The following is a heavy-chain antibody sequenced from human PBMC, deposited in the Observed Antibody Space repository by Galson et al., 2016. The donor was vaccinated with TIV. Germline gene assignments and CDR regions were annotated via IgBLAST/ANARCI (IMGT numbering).Heavy chain of an antibody. Sequence: SLRLSCAASGASAFTFNTYGVHWVRQAPGKGLEWVAVISYDGGNKYLGDSVKGRFTISRDNSENTVYLQMTSLASEDTAVYFCAKEETRGGRLYQYHGTDVWGQGTTVTVSS. V-gene: IGHV3-30*18. CDR1: GASAFTFNTYG. CDR2: ISYDGGNK. J-gene: IGHJ6*02. D-gene: IGHD1-26*01. CDR3: AKEETRGGRLYQYHGTDV.